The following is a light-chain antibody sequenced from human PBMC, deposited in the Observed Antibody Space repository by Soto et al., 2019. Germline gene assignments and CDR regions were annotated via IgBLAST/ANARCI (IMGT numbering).Light chain of an antibody. CDR2: GAS. Sequence: EIVMTQSPATLSVSPGERATLSCRASQSVSSNLAWYQQKPGQAPRLLIHGASTRATGIPARFSGSGSGTEFTLTISSLQSEDFAVYYCQQYTTWPTVKSGGGPQV. CDR1: QSVSSN. V-gene: IGKV3-15*01. J-gene: IGKJ4*02. CDR3: QQYTTWPTVK.